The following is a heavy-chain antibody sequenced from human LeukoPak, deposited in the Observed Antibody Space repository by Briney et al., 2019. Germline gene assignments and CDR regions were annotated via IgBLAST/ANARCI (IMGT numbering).Heavy chain of an antibody. V-gene: IGHV4-59*01. CDR3: ARGREGSGWFDY. D-gene: IGHD6-19*01. CDR2: IYYSGST. Sequence: SETLSLTCTVSRGSISTYYWSWIRQPPGKRLEWIGYIYYSGSTNYNPSLKSRLTMSVDTSKNQFSLKLSSVTAADTAVYYCARGREGSGWFDYWGQGTPVTVSS. CDR1: RGSISTYY. J-gene: IGHJ4*02.